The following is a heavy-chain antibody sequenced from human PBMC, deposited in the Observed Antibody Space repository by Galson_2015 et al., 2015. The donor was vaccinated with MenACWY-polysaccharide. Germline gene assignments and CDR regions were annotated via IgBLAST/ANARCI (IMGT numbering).Heavy chain of an antibody. D-gene: IGHD3-10*01. CDR2: INTKTGNP. V-gene: IGHV7-4-1*02. Sequence: SVKVSCKAAGYTSTNSAINWVRQAPGQGLEWMGWINTKTGNPTYVQGFTGRFVFSLDTSVNTTYLQVSSLKAEDTAVYYCARAGITMPNSRDDFDIWGQGTLVTVSS. CDR3: ARAGITMPNSRDDFDI. CDR1: GYTSTNSA. J-gene: IGHJ3*02.